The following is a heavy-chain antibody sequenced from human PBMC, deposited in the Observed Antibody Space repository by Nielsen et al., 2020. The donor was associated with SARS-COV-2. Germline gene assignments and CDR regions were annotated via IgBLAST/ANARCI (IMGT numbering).Heavy chain of an antibody. D-gene: IGHD3/OR15-3a*01. J-gene: IGHJ6*02. CDR3: ARARATIFGLVMSYGMDV. CDR1: GYTFTDYY. CDR2: INPYSGGT. V-gene: IGHV1-2*06. Sequence: ASVKVSCKASGYTFTDYYIHWVRQAPGQGLEWMGRINPYSGGTNYAQKFQGTVTMTRDASISTVYMELTSDDTAVYYCARARATIFGLVMSYGMDVWGRGTMVTVSS.